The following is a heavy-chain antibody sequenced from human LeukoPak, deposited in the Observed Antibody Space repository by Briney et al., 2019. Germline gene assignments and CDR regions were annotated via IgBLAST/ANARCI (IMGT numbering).Heavy chain of an antibody. J-gene: IGHJ3*02. Sequence: SETLSLTCTVSGGSISSYYWSWIRQPPGKGLEWIGYIYYSGSTNYNPSLKSRVTISVDTSKNQFSLKLSSVTAADTAVYYCARSNPEYGDSDDAFDIWGQGTMVTVSS. V-gene: IGHV4-59*01. CDR1: GGSISSYY. CDR3: ARSNPEYGDSDDAFDI. D-gene: IGHD4-17*01. CDR2: IYYSGST.